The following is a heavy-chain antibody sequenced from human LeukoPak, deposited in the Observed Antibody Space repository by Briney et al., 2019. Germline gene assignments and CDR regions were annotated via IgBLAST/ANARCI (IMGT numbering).Heavy chain of an antibody. CDR1: GFTFSSCS. V-gene: IGHV3-21*01. J-gene: IGHJ4*02. D-gene: IGHD3-3*01. CDR2: ISSSSSYI. Sequence: GGSLRLSCAASGFTFSSCSMNWVRQAPGKGLEWVSSISSSSSYIYYADSVKGRFTISRDNAKNSLYLQMNSLRAEDTAVYYCARPIIHDGLSADYWGQGTLVTVSS. CDR3: ARPIIHDGLSADY.